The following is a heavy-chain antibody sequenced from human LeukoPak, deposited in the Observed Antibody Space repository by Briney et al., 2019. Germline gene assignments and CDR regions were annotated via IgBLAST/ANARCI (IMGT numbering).Heavy chain of an antibody. CDR2: ISYDGSNK. Sequence: GASLRLSCAASGFTFSSYGMHWVRQTPGKGLEWVAVISYDGSNKYYADSVKGRFTISRDNSKNTLYLQMNSLRAEDTAVYYCVKDVAARHDYYYGMDVWGQGTTVTVSS. V-gene: IGHV3-30*18. CDR1: GFTFSSYG. CDR3: VKDVAARHDYYYGMDV. D-gene: IGHD6-6*01. J-gene: IGHJ6*02.